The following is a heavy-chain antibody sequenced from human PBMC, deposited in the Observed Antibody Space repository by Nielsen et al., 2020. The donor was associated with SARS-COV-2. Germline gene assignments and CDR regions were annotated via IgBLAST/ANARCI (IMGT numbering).Heavy chain of an antibody. CDR2: ISWNSGSI. V-gene: IGHV3-9*01. Sequence: SLKISCAASGFTFDDYAMHWVRQAPGKGLEWVSGISWNSGSIGYADSVKGRFTISRDNAKNSLYLQMNSLRAEDTALYYCAKDRSSGSYTNWFDPWGQGTLVTVSP. CDR1: GFTFDDYA. CDR3: AKDRSSGSYTNWFDP. D-gene: IGHD1-26*01. J-gene: IGHJ5*02.